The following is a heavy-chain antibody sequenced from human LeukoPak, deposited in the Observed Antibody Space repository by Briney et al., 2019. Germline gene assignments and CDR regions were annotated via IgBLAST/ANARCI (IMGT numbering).Heavy chain of an antibody. D-gene: IGHD6-13*01. CDR2: INHSGST. J-gene: IGHJ5*02. CDR1: GGSFSEYY. V-gene: IGHV4-34*01. CDR3: ARDPPAVGGTLQESAA. Sequence: PSETLSLTCAVYGGSFSEYYWSWIRQPPGKGLEWIGEINHSGSTNYNPSLKSRVTISVDTSKNQFSLKLTSVTAADTAVYYCARDPPAVGGTLQESAAWGQGTLVTVSS.